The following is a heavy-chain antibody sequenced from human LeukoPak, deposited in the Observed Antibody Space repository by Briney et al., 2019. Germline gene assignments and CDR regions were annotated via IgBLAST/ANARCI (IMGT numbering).Heavy chain of an antibody. Sequence: PGGSLRLSCAASGFTVSSNYMSWVRQAPGKGLEWVSVIYSGGSTYYADSVKGRFTISRDNSKNTLYLQMNSLRAEDTAVYYCARESGPGIVATSNFDYWGQGTLVTVSS. CDR2: IYSGGST. J-gene: IGHJ4*02. CDR1: GFTVSSNY. D-gene: IGHD5-12*01. CDR3: ARESGPGIVATSNFDY. V-gene: IGHV3-66*01.